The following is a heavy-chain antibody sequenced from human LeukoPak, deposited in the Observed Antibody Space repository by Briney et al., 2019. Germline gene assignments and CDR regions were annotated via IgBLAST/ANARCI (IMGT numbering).Heavy chain of an antibody. V-gene: IGHV1-46*01. D-gene: IGHD6-13*01. CDR3: ARRAGVRYSSRFYFDY. CDR1: GYTFTSYY. CDR2: INPSGGST. Sequence: ASVKVSCKASGYTFTSYYMHWVRQAPGQGLEWMGIINPSGGSTSYAQKFQGRVTMTRDTSTSTVYMELSSLRSEDTAVYYCARRAGVRYSSRFYFDYWGQGTLVTLSS. J-gene: IGHJ4*02.